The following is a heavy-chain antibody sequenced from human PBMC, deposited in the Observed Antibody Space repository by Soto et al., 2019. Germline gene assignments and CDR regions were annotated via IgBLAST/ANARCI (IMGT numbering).Heavy chain of an antibody. Sequence: SETLSLTCAVYGGSFSGYYWSWIRQPPGKGLEWIGEINHSGSTNYNPSLKSRVTISVDTSKNQFSLKLSSVTAADTAVYYCARRYSGYDLSDPHPFDYWGQGTLVTVSS. CDR1: GGSFSGYY. D-gene: IGHD5-12*01. V-gene: IGHV4-34*01. CDR2: INHSGST. J-gene: IGHJ4*02. CDR3: ARRYSGYDLSDPHPFDY.